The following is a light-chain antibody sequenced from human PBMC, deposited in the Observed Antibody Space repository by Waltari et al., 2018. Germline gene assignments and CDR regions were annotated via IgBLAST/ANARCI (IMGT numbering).Light chain of an antibody. J-gene: IGKJ2*01. CDR3: QQYYSTPYT. CDR2: WAS. CDR1: QSVLYSSDNKNY. V-gene: IGKV4-1*01. Sequence: DIVMTQPPDSLAVSLDERTSINCKPSQSVLYSSDNKNYLAWYRQKPGQPPHLLIYWASTRESGVPGRFSGSGSGTDFTLTISSLQAEDVAVYYCQQYYSTPYTFGQGTKLEIK.